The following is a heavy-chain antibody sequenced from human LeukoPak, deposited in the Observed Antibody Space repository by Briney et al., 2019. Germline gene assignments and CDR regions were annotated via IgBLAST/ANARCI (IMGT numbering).Heavy chain of an antibody. Sequence: SETLSLTCTVSGGSISSYYWSCIWQPPGKGLEWIGYIYYSVSTNYNPSLKSRVTISVDTSKNQFSLKLSSVTAADTAVYYCARDRGNSSPLDPWGLGTRVTVSS. CDR3: ARDRGNSSPLDP. CDR1: GGSISSYY. D-gene: IGHD4-23*01. J-gene: IGHJ5*02. V-gene: IGHV4-59*01. CDR2: IYYSVST.